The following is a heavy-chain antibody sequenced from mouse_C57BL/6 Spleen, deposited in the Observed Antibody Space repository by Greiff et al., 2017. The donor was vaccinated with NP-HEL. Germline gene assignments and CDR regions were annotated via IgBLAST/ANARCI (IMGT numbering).Heavy chain of an antibody. V-gene: IGHV14-4*01. CDR1: GFNIKDDY. D-gene: IGHD1-1*01. CDR2: IDPENGDT. CDR3: TSTSYYYGSSGYFDY. J-gene: IGHJ2*01. Sequence: EVQLQQSGAELVRPGASVKLSCTASGFNIKDDYMHWVKQRPEQGLEWIGWIDPENGDTEYASKFQGKATITADTSSHTAYLQLSSLTSEDTAVYYCTSTSYYYGSSGYFDYWGQGTTLTVSS.